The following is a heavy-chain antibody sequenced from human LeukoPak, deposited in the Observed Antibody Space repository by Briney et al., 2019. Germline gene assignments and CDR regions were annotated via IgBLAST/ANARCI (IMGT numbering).Heavy chain of an antibody. D-gene: IGHD1-14*01. Sequence: GASVKVSCKASGGTFSSFAIIWVRQAPGQGLEWMGGIIPIFGTPNYARKFQGRVTITADESTSTAYMELSSLRSEDTAVYYCARVLPGPGDYYYYYMDVWGKGTTVTISS. CDR2: IIPIFGTP. CDR3: ARVLPGPGDYYYYYMDV. V-gene: IGHV1-69*13. J-gene: IGHJ6*03. CDR1: GGTFSSFA.